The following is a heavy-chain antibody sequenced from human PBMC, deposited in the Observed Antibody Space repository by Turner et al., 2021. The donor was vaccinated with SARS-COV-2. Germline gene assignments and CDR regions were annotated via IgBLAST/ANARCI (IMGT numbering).Heavy chain of an antibody. CDR1: GFPFSTYA. J-gene: IGHJ4*02. V-gene: IGHV3-64*01. CDR3: ARDWRAGNY. CDR2: ISSYGGST. D-gene: IGHD3-3*01. Sequence: VQLVESGGGVVQPGRSLRLSCAASGFPFSTYAMHWVRQAPGKGLEYVSAISSYGGSTYYANSVKGRFTISRDNSKNTLYLQMGSLRAEDMAVYYCARDWRAGNYWGQGTLVTVSS.